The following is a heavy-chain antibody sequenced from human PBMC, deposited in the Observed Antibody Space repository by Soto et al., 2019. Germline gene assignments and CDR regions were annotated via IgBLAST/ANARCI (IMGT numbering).Heavy chain of an antibody. CDR3: ARVGGSWELLNFHVFDY. CDR2: IYYSGST. J-gene: IGHJ4*02. Sequence: SETLSLTCTVSGGSISSYYWSWIRQPPGKGLEWIGYIYYSGSTNYNPSLKSRVTISVDTSKNQFSLKLSSVTAADTAVYYCARVGGSWELLNFHVFDYWGQGTLVTVSS. D-gene: IGHD1-26*01. V-gene: IGHV4-59*01. CDR1: GGSISSYY.